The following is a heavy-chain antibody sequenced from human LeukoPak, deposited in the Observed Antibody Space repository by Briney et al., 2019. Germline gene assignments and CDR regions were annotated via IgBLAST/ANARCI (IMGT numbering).Heavy chain of an antibody. J-gene: IGHJ3*02. Sequence: GGSLRLSCAASGFTFSSYAMNWVRQAPGKGLEWVSSISSSSSYIYYADSVKGRFTISRDNAKNSLYLQMNSLRAEDTAVYYCARPGKQLWSPSGAFDIWGQGTMVTVSS. CDR2: ISSSSSYI. V-gene: IGHV3-21*01. CDR1: GFTFSSYA. D-gene: IGHD5-18*01. CDR3: ARPGKQLWSPSGAFDI.